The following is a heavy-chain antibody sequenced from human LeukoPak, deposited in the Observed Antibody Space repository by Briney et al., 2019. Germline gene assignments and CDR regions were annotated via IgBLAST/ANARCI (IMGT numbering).Heavy chain of an antibody. CDR3: AKDLAAAGNNYYGMDV. Sequence: GGSLRLSCAASGFTFSSYGMHWVRQAPGKGLEWVAVISYDGSNKYYADSVKGRFTISRDNSKNTLYLQMNSLRAEDMAVYYCAKDLAAAGNNYYGMDVWGQGTTVTVSS. V-gene: IGHV3-30*18. CDR2: ISYDGSNK. D-gene: IGHD6-13*01. J-gene: IGHJ6*02. CDR1: GFTFSSYG.